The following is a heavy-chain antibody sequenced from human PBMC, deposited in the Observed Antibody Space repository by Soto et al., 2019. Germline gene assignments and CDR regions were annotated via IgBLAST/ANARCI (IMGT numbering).Heavy chain of an antibody. Sequence: QGQLVQSGGEVKKSGASVKVSCKASGYTFSRYGISWVREAPGQGLEWMGWISGYNGDTNYAQKFQCRVTMTIDTSTTTAYMELRSLTSDDTAVYYCAKNGQPPYYCYGLDVWGQGTTVTVSS. J-gene: IGHJ6*02. CDR3: AKNGQPPYYCYGLDV. CDR1: GYTFSRYG. D-gene: IGHD2-8*01. CDR2: ISGYNGDT. V-gene: IGHV1-18*01.